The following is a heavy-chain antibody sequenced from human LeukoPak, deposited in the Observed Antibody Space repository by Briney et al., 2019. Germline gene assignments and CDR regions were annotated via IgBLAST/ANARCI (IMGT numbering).Heavy chain of an antibody. CDR3: ARGTYYYGSGSCLGDY. Sequence: GASVKVSCKASGYTFTSYDINWVRQATGQGLEWMGWMNPNSGNTDYAQKFQGRVTMTRNTSISTAYMELSSLRSEDTAVYYCARGTYYYGSGSCLGDYWGQGTLVTVSS. CDR1: GYTFTSYD. J-gene: IGHJ4*02. CDR2: MNPNSGNT. D-gene: IGHD3-10*01. V-gene: IGHV1-8*01.